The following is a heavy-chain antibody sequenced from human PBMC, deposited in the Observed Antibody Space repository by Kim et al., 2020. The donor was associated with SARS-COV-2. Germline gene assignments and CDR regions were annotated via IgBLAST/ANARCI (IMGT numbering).Heavy chain of an antibody. D-gene: IGHD3-22*01. CDR2: INAGNGNT. CDR1: GYTFTSYA. CDR3: ARDRNSGYYYSHQPHY. Sequence: ASVKVSCKASGYTFTSYAMHWVRQAPGQGLEWMGWINAGNGNTKYSQKFQGRVTITRDTSASTAYMELSSLRSEDTAVYYCARDRNSGYYYSHQPHYWGQGTLVTVSS. J-gene: IGHJ4*02. V-gene: IGHV1-3*01.